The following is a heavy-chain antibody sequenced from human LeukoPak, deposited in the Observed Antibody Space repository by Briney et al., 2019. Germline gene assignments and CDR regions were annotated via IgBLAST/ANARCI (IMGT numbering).Heavy chain of an antibody. Sequence: ASMTVSCKASGYTFTSYGISWLRRAPGQGLEWMGWISAYNGNTNYAQKLQGRVTMTTDTSTSTAYMELRSLRSDDTAVYYCARDCDPDYWGQGTLVTVSS. CDR1: GYTFTSYG. CDR2: ISAYNGNT. V-gene: IGHV1-18*01. J-gene: IGHJ4*02. CDR3: ARDCDPDY.